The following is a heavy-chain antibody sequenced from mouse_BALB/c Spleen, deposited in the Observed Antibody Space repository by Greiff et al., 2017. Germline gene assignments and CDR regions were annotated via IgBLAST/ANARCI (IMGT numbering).Heavy chain of an antibody. J-gene: IGHJ1*01. V-gene: IGHV1-54*01. D-gene: IGHD2-2*01. Sequence: VQLQQSGAELVRPGTSVKVSCKASGYAFTNYLIEWVKQRPGQGLEWIGVINPGSGGTNYNEKFKGKATLTADKSSSTAYMQLSSLTSDDSAVYFCARGGYDWYFDVWGAGTTVTVSS. CDR2: INPGSGGT. CDR1: GYAFTNYL. CDR3: ARGGYDWYFDV.